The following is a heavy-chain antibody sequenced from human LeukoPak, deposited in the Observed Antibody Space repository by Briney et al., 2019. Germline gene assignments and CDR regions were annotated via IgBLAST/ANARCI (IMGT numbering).Heavy chain of an antibody. J-gene: IGHJ5*02. Sequence: PGGSLRLSCAASGFTFKNFAMTWVRQAPGKGLEWVSTITTTGGTTYHADSVKGRFTMSRDNSKSTLYLQMNSLRGEDSAVYFCAKIEPPRGGRSGWYETNDLWGQGTPVIVSS. V-gene: IGHV3-23*01. CDR3: AKIEPPRGGRSGWYETNDL. D-gene: IGHD6-19*01. CDR2: ITTTGGTT. CDR1: GFTFKNFA.